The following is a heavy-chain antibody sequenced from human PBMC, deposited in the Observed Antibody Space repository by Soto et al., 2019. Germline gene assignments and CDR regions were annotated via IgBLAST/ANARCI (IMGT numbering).Heavy chain of an antibody. CDR2: IYPTGTT. D-gene: IGHD3-10*01. CDR1: GDLISNGYY. CDR3: ARDANYGLYYFDH. Sequence: PTRPLSLTFVFSGDLISNGYYWDWIRQPPGKGLEWIGSIYPTGTTYYNPSLKSRVTISVDTSKNHFSLKLTSVTAADTAVYYCARDANYGLYYFDHWGQETLVTVAS. V-gene: IGHV4-38-2*02. J-gene: IGHJ4*02.